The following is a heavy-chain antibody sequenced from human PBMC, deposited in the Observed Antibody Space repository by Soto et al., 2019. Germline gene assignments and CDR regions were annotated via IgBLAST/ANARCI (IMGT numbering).Heavy chain of an antibody. V-gene: IGHV3-48*01. J-gene: IGHJ6*02. CDR1: GLIFNNAW. CDR2: ISSSSSTI. Sequence: GGSLRLSCAASGLIFNNAWMNWVRQAPGKGLEWVSYISSSSSTIYYADSVKGRFTISRDNAKNSLYLQMNSLRAEDTAVYYCARDIVVVPASKSGMDGWGQGTKVTVSS. CDR3: ARDIVVVPASKSGMDG. D-gene: IGHD2-2*01.